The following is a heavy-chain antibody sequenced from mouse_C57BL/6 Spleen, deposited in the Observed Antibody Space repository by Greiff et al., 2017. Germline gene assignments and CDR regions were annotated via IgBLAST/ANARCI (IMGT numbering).Heavy chain of an antibody. D-gene: IGHD1-1*01. CDR2: IDPSDSET. CDR3: ARGEITTVVATEAMDY. CDR1: GYSFTSYW. Sequence: QVQLQQSGPELVKPGASVKISCKASGYSFTSYWMHWVKQRPIQGLEWIGNIDPSDSETHYNQKFKDKATLTVDKSSSTAYMQLSSLTSEDSAVYYCARGEITTVVATEAMDYWGQGTSVTVSS. V-gene: IGHV1-52*01. J-gene: IGHJ4*01.